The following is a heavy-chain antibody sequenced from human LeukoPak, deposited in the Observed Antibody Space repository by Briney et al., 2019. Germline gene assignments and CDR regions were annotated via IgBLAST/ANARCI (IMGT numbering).Heavy chain of an antibody. CDR2: MYHSGST. Sequence: PSETLSLTCTVAGGSISGYYWSWLRQPTGKGLEWIGYMYHSGSTNYNPSLMIRLTISVSPSKNQFSLRLSSSTSADTAVYYCARGFGEVIRRDYYYYEMVVWGQGTTVTVSS. CDR1: GGSISGYY. J-gene: IGHJ6*02. V-gene: IGHV4-59*01. D-gene: IGHD3-3*01. CDR3: ARGFGEVIRRDYYYYEMVV.